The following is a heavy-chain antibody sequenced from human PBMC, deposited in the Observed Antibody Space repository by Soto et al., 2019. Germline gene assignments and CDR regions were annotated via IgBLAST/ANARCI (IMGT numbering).Heavy chain of an antibody. CDR2: IYYSGST. D-gene: IGHD5-12*01. Sequence: PSETLSLTCTVSGGSISSSSYYWGWIRQPPGKGLEWIGSIYYSGSTYYNPSLKSRVTISVDTSKNQFSLKLSSVTAADTAVYYCARLGYSGYDEPSPTFDYWGQGTLVTVSS. V-gene: IGHV4-39*01. CDR3: ARLGYSGYDEPSPTFDY. CDR1: GGSISSSSYY. J-gene: IGHJ4*02.